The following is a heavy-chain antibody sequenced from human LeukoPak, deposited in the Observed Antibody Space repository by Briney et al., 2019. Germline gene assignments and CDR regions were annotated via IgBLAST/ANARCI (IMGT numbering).Heavy chain of an antibody. CDR2: IYTSGST. CDR3: AKSLTGMNSFDY. D-gene: IGHD1-20*01. Sequence: PSETLSLTCTASGGSISSYYWSWIRQPAGKGLEWIGRIYTSGSTNYNPSLKSRVTMSVDTSKNQFSLKLSSVTAADTAVYYCAKSLTGMNSFDYWARGTLATVSS. V-gene: IGHV4-4*07. CDR1: GGSISSYY. J-gene: IGHJ4*02.